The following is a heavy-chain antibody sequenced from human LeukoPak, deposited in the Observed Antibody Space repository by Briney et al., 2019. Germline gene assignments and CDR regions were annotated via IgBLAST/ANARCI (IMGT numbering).Heavy chain of an antibody. Sequence: PGGSLRLSCAASGFTFDDYAMHWVRQAPGKGLEWVSLISWDGGSTYYADSVKGRFTISRDNSKNSLYLQMNSLRAEDTALYYCAKDYCSSTSCYALDYRGQGTLVTVSS. CDR2: ISWDGGST. D-gene: IGHD2-2*01. CDR1: GFTFDDYA. CDR3: AKDYCSSTSCYALDY. V-gene: IGHV3-43D*04. J-gene: IGHJ4*02.